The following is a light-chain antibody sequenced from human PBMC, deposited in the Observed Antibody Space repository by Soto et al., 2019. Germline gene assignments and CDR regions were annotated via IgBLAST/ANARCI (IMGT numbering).Light chain of an antibody. J-gene: IGKJ1*01. CDR3: QQSDIWPRT. V-gene: IGKV3-15*01. CDR2: GAS. CDR1: QSISNY. Sequence: PATLSVSPGARATLSCRASQSISNYLAWYQQKPGQAPRLLIYGASTRATGIPDRFSGSGYGTEFTLTVSRLQSEDFAVYYCQQSDIWPRTVGQGTKVDSK.